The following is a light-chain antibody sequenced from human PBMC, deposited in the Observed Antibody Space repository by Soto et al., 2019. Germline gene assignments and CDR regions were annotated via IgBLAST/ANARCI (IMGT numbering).Light chain of an antibody. J-gene: IGKJ2*01. V-gene: IGKV1-5*01. CDR3: QQHNDYSPVT. CDR2: DAS. CDR1: QTITTS. Sequence: DIQMTQSPSTLSAFVGDRVTITCRASQTITTSLAWYQHKPGKAPKLLIFDASTFHTGVPSRFRGSGFGTEFTLTISYLQPEDIATYYCQQHNDYSPVTFGQGTRLEIK.